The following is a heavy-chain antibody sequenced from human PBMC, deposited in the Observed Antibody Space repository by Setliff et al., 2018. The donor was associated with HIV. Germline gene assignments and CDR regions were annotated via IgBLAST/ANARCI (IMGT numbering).Heavy chain of an antibody. V-gene: IGHV3-11*04. Sequence: PGGSLRLSCAASGFTFSDYYMSWIRQAPGKGLEWISYISSSGSTIYYADSVKGRFTISRDNAKNSLYLQMNSLRAEDTAVYYCARVYDSSGYSLSIPGYWGQGTLVTVSS. J-gene: IGHJ4*01. CDR1: GFTFSDYY. CDR2: ISSSGSTI. CDR3: ARVYDSSGYSLSIPGY. D-gene: IGHD3-22*01.